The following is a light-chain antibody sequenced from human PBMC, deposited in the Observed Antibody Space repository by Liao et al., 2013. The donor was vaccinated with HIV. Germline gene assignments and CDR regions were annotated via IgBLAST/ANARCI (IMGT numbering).Light chain of an antibody. J-gene: IGLJ2*01. Sequence: SYELTQPPSVSVSPGQSASITCTGDDLGNKYACWYQKKPGQSPRLVIYEHIKRPSGIPERFSGSSSGNTVTLTISGTQAMDEADYYCQAWDSSTVVFGGGTNLIVL. CDR1: DLGNKY. CDR3: QAWDSSTVV. CDR2: EHI. V-gene: IGLV3-1*01.